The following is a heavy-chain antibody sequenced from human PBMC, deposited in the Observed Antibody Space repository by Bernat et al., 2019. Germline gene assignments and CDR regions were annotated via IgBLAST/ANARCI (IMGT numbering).Heavy chain of an antibody. CDR1: GYTFTGYY. CDR3: ARGSAGSLDDDILAGFWPDY. J-gene: IGHJ4*02. D-gene: IGHD3-9*01. Sequence: QVQLVQSGAEVKKPGASVKVSCKASGYTFTGYYMHWVRQAPGQGLEWMGWINPNSGGTNYAQKFEGRVTMTGDTAVSTAYMGLGRLSSDDTAVYYWARGSAGSLDDDILAGFWPDYWGQGTLVTVPS. V-gene: IGHV1-2*02. CDR2: INPNSGGT.